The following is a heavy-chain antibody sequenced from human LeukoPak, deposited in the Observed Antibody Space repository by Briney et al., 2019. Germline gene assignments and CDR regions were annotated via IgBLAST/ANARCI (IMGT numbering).Heavy chain of an antibody. Sequence: GASVKVSCKASGYTFTSYYMHWVRQAPGQGPEWMGWINTKTGNPTYAQGFTGRFVFSLDTSVSTAYLQISSLKAEDTAVYYCARDRTVSTRDNWFDSWGQGTLITVSS. CDR3: ARDRTVSTRDNWFDS. J-gene: IGHJ5*01. CDR2: INTKTGNP. V-gene: IGHV7-4-1*02. CDR1: GYTFTSYY. D-gene: IGHD4-11*01.